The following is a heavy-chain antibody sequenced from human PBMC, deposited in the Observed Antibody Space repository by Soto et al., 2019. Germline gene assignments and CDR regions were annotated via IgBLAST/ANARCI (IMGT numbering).Heavy chain of an antibody. CDR1: GFTFSDYG. CDR3: ANTNYDFWGMDV. J-gene: IGHJ6*02. Sequence: GGSLRLSCAASGFTFSDYGMHWVRQAPGKGLEWVAVISYDERNKYYADSVKGRFTISRDNSKNTLYLQMNSLRAEDTAMYYCANTNYDFWGMDVWGQGTTVTVSS. D-gene: IGHD3-3*01. CDR2: ISYDERNK. V-gene: IGHV3-30*18.